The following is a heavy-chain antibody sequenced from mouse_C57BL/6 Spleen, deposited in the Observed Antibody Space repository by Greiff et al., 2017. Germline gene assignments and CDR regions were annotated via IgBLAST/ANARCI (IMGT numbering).Heavy chain of an antibody. J-gene: IGHJ2*01. CDR3: ARSSTVVATDYFGY. D-gene: IGHD1-1*01. V-gene: IGHV1-39*01. CDR2: INPNYGTT. CDR1: GYSFTDYN. Sequence: EVQLQESGPELVKPGASVKISCKASGYSFTDYNMNWVKQSNGKSLEWIGVINPNYGTTSYNQKFKGKATLTVDQSSSTAYMQLNSLTSEDAAVYYCARSSTVVATDYFGYWGQGTTLTVSS.